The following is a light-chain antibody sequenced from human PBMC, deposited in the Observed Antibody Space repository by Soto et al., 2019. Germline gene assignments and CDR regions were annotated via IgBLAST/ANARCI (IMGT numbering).Light chain of an antibody. V-gene: IGKV3-15*01. J-gene: IGKJ2*01. CDR3: QQYNNWYT. CDR1: QSVSSN. CDR2: GAS. Sequence: EIVMTQSPATLSVSPGERATLSCRASQSVSSNLAWYQQQPGQAPRLLIYGASTRATNIPARFSGSGSGTEFTLTISSLQSEDFAVYYCQQYNNWYTFGQGTKLEIK.